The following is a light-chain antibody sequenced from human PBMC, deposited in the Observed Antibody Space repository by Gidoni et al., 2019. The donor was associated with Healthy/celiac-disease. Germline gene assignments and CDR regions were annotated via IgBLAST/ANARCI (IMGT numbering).Light chain of an antibody. CDR2: GAS. V-gene: IGKV3-15*01. CDR3: QQYNNWPPWT. J-gene: IGKJ1*01. Sequence: EIVMTQSPATPSVSPGERATLSCRASQSVSSNLAWYQQKPGQAPRLLIYGASSGSGTEFTLTISSLQSEDFAVYYCQQYNNWPPWTFGQGTKVEIK. CDR1: QSVSSN.